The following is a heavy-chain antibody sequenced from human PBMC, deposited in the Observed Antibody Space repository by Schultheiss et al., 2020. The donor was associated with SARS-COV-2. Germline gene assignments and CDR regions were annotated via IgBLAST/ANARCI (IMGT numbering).Heavy chain of an antibody. CDR2: IYTSGST. Sequence: SETLSLTCTVSGGSISSYYWSWIRQPAGKGLEWIGRIYTSGSTYYNPSLKSRVTISVDTSKNQFSLKLSSVTAADTAVYYCARRFFGWIQLMETGDGMDVWGQGTTVTVSS. CDR3: ARRFFGWIQLMETGDGMDV. D-gene: IGHD5-18*01. J-gene: IGHJ6*02. V-gene: IGHV4-4*07. CDR1: GGSISSYY.